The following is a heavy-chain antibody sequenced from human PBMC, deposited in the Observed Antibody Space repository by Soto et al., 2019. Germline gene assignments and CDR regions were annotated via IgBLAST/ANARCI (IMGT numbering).Heavy chain of an antibody. V-gene: IGHV4-4*02. D-gene: IGHD3-10*02. J-gene: IGHJ6*02. CDR2: IYHSGST. CDR1: GGSISSSNW. Sequence: ETLSLTCAVSGGSISSSNWWSWVRQPPGKGLEWIGEIYHSGSTNYNPSLKSRVTISVDKSKNQFSLKLSSVTAADTAVYYCASVRGGYYYAMDVWGQGTTVTVS. CDR3: ASVRGGYYYAMDV.